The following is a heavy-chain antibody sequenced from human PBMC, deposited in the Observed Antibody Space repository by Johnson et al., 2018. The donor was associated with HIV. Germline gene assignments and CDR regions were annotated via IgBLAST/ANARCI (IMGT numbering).Heavy chain of an antibody. J-gene: IGHJ3*02. Sequence: QVQLVESGGGLVKPGGSLRLSCVGSGFTFSDHYMSWVRQAPGKGLEWVSFISSSGSTIYYSDSVKGRFTISRDNAKNSLYLQMNSLRAEDTAVYFCAKEQPYYYDNRHAFDIWGQGTMVTVSS. CDR2: ISSSGSTI. V-gene: IGHV3-11*04. CDR3: AKEQPYYYDNRHAFDI. D-gene: IGHD3-22*01. CDR1: GFTFSDHY.